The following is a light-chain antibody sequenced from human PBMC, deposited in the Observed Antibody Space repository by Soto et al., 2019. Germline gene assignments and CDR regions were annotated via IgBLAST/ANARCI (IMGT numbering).Light chain of an antibody. V-gene: IGKV1-39*01. CDR2: TAS. CDR1: QYISNY. J-gene: IGKJ4*01. CDR3: QQSYAVPLT. Sequence: DIQMTQSPSTLSASVGDRVTITCRASQYISNYVNWYQQRPGKAPNLLISTASTLQRGVPSRFSGSRSGTDFTLTISSLQPEDFATYFCQQSYAVPLTLGGGTKVDIK.